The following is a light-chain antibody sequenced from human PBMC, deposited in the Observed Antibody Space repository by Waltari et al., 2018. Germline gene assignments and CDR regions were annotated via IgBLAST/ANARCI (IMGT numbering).Light chain of an antibody. CDR1: SSNIGTET. CDR3: ASWDNSLNVVV. CDR2: SNN. V-gene: IGLV1-44*01. J-gene: IGLJ2*01. Sequence: QSVLTQPPSASGTPGQRVTISCSGSSSNIGTETLTWYQQLPGTAPTLLIFSNNQRPSGVPDRFSGSKSGTSASLAISGLQPEDEADYYCASWDNSLNVVVFGGGTKLTVL.